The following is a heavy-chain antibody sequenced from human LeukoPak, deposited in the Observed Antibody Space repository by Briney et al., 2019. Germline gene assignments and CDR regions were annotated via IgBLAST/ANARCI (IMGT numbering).Heavy chain of an antibody. D-gene: IGHD6-19*01. CDR3: ARGTLYSGWSYYFDY. Sequence: KPSETLSLTCTVSGGSISISSYYWGWVRQPPGKGLEWIGSVYYSGTTSKKPSLKSRVTISVDMSKNHFSLRLSSVTAADTAVYYCARGTLYSGWSYYFDYWGQGTLVRVSS. V-gene: IGHV4-39*07. J-gene: IGHJ4*02. CDR1: GGSISISSYY. CDR2: VYYSGTT.